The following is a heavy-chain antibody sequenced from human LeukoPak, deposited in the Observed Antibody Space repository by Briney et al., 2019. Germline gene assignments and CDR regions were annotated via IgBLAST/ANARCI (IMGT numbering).Heavy chain of an antibody. CDR1: GFAFSSHA. CDR2: ISGSAEKT. CDR3: GKNRYSGSLSPFDI. J-gene: IGHJ3*02. D-gene: IGHD1-26*01. Sequence: GESLRLSCAASGFAFSSHAMTWVRQAPGKGLEWVSSISGSAEKTYYADSVKGRFTISRDSSQKILNLQMNNLRVEDTAIYYCGKNRYSGSLSPFDIWGQGTMVTVSS. V-gene: IGHV3-23*01.